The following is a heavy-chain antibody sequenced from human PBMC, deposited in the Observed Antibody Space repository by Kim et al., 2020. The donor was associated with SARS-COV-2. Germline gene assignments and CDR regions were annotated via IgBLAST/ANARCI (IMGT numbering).Heavy chain of an antibody. Sequence: GGSLRLSCTASGFTSGDYAMSWVRQAPGKGLEWVGFIRSKAYGGTTEYAASVKGRFTISRDDSKSIAYLQMNSLKTEDTAVYYCTRGYCSGGSCPGTYYYYGMDVWGQGTTVTVSS. J-gene: IGHJ6*02. CDR1: GFTSGDYA. CDR3: TRGYCSGGSCPGTYYYYGMDV. CDR2: IRSKAYGGTT. D-gene: IGHD2-15*01. V-gene: IGHV3-49*04.